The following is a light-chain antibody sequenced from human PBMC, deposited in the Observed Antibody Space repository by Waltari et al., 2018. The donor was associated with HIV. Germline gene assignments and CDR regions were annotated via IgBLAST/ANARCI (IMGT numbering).Light chain of an antibody. CDR1: NIGSKT. CDR3: QVWDSDSDYPV. J-gene: IGLJ2*01. V-gene: IGLV3-21*04. CDR2: YYV. Sequence: YVLTQSPSLSVAPGETATITCGGNNIGSKTVHWYRQKPGQAPVLVIYYYVGRPSGIPGRFSGSTSGNTATLTISRVEAGDEADYSCQVWDSDSDYPVFGGGTKLSVL.